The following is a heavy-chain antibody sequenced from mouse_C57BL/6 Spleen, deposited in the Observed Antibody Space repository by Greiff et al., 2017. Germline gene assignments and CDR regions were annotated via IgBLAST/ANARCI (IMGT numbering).Heavy chain of an antibody. V-gene: IGHV1-15*01. J-gene: IGHJ1*03. CDR2: IDPETGGT. CDR1: GYTFTDYE. D-gene: IGHD1-1*01. CDR3: TRSGATVVANWYFDV. Sequence: QVQLQQSGAELVRPGASVTLSCKASGYTFTDYEMHWVKQTPVHGLEWIGAIDPETGGTAYNQKFKGKAILTADKSSSTAYMELRRLTSEDSAVYYCTRSGATVVANWYFDVWGTGTTVTVSS.